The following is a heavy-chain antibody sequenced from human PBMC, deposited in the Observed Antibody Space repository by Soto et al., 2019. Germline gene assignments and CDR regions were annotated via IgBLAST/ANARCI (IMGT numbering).Heavy chain of an antibody. CDR1: GGSISSGGYS. CDR3: ARATAIGYYFGY. D-gene: IGHD2-21*02. J-gene: IGHJ4*02. CDR2: IYHSGST. Sequence: QLQLQESGSGLVKPSQTLSLTCAVSGGSISSGGYSWSWIRQPPGKGLEWIGYIYHSGSTYYNPSPKRRVXXXVXXSRKRFSLKLSSVTAADTAVYYCARATAIGYYFGYWGQGTLVTVSS. V-gene: IGHV4-30-2*01.